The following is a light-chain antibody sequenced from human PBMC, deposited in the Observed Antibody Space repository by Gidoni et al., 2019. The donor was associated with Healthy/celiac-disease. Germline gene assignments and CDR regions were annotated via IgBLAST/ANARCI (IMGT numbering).Light chain of an antibody. CDR2: RNN. Sequence: QSVLTQPPPASGTPGQRVTISCSGSSSNIGSNYVYWYQQLPGTAPKLLIYRNNQRPSGVPDRFSGSKSGTSASLAISGLRSEDEADYYCAAWDDSLSGQVVFGGGTKLTVL. V-gene: IGLV1-47*01. J-gene: IGLJ2*01. CDR3: AAWDDSLSGQVV. CDR1: SSNIGSNY.